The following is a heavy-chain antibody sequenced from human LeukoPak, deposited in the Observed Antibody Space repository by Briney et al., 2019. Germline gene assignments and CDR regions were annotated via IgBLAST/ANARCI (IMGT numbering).Heavy chain of an antibody. J-gene: IGHJ4*02. CDR2: IYWKGDFT. D-gene: IGHD6-19*01. CDR1: GFTYDDHG. V-gene: IGHV3-20*04. Sequence: GGSLRLPCAASGFTYDDHGMRWVRKVRGKGLEWVSSIYWKGDFTTYAESVKVRFTTSRDNDKTSLYLQMNSLRVEDTAFYYCTRLSGIVVAGAFDYWGQGHLVTVSS. CDR3: TRLSGIVVAGAFDY.